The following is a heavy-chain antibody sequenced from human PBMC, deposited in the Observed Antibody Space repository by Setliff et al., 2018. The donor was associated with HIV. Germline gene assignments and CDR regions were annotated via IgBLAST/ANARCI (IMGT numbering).Heavy chain of an antibody. CDR1: GGSISSRSYY. D-gene: IGHD1-20*01. J-gene: IGHJ6*03. CDR3: ARGIGTRYNYYMDV. V-gene: IGHV4-39*07. CDR2: IYYSGAT. Sequence: SETLSLTCTVSGGSISSRSYYWGWIRQPPGKGLEWIGIIYYSGATYYNPSLTSRVTISVDTSKNQFSLKLSSVTAADTAVYYCARGIGTRYNYYMDVWGIGTTVTVS.